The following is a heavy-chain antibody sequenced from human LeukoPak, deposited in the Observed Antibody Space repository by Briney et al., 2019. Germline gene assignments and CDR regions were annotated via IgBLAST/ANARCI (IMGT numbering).Heavy chain of an antibody. Sequence: SETLSLTCTVSGGSISSSGYYWGWIRQPPGKGLEWIGSIYYSGSTYYIPSLKSRVTISVDTSKNQFSLNLTSVTAADTAVYYCARSYDFWSGYSYYFDYWGQGTLVTVSS. D-gene: IGHD3-3*01. J-gene: IGHJ4*02. V-gene: IGHV4-39*01. CDR2: IYYSGST. CDR3: ARSYDFWSGYSYYFDY. CDR1: GGSISSSGYY.